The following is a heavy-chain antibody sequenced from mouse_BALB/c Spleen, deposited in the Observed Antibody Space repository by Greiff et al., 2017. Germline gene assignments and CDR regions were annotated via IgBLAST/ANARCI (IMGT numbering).Heavy chain of an antibody. D-gene: IGHD2-1*01. CDR2: INPGSGGT. J-gene: IGHJ3*01. CDR1: GYAFTNYL. CDR3: ALYGNSFAY. Sequence: QVQLQQSGAELVRPGTSVKVSCKASGYAFTNYLIEWVKQRPGQGLEWIGVINPGSGGTNYNEKFKGKATLTADKSSSTAYMQLSSPTSEDSAVYYCALYGNSFAYWGQGTLVTVSA. V-gene: IGHV1-54*01.